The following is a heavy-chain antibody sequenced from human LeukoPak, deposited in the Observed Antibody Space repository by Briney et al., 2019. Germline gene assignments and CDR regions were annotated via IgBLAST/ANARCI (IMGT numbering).Heavy chain of an antibody. V-gene: IGHV3-33*06. J-gene: IGHJ4*02. CDR1: GFTFSSYG. CDR2: IWYDGSNK. CDR3: AKGRSIAVAGTPFDY. Sequence: GGSLRLSCAASGFTFSSYGMHWVRQAPAKGLEWVAVIWYDGSNKYYADSVKGRFTISRDNSKNTLYLQMNSLRAEDTAVYYCAKGRSIAVAGTPFDYWGQGTLVTVSS. D-gene: IGHD6-19*01.